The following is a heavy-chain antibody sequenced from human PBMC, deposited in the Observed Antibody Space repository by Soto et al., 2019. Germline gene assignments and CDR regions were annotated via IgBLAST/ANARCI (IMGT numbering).Heavy chain of an antibody. D-gene: IGHD2-2*02. Sequence: GESLKISCKGSGYSFTSYWIGWVRQLPGRGLEWMGMIYLGDSNTRYSPSFQGQVTISADKSINTAYLQWSSLKASDTAVCYCARQEYCSSTDCYKVESWGQGTLVTVSS. CDR1: GYSFTSYW. CDR3: ARQEYCSSTDCYKVES. V-gene: IGHV5-51*01. CDR2: IYLGDSNT. J-gene: IGHJ4*02.